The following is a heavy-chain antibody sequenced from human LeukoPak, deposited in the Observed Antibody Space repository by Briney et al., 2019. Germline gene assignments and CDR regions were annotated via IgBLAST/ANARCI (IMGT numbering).Heavy chain of an antibody. CDR1: GGSFSGYY. Sequence: ASETLSLTCAVYGGSFSGYYWSWIRQPPGKGLEWIGEINHSGSTNYNPSLKSRVTISVDTSKNQFSLKLSSVTAADTAVYYCAGGDYSLGYWGQGTLVTVSS. CDR3: AGGDYSLGY. V-gene: IGHV4-34*01. CDR2: INHSGST. D-gene: IGHD4-4*01. J-gene: IGHJ4*02.